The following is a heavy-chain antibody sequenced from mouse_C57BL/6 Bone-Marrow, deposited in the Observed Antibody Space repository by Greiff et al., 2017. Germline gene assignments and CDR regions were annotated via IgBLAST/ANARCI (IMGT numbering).Heavy chain of an antibody. D-gene: IGHD2-3*01. V-gene: IGHV1-82*01. CDR3: ARSRGDGYYDWYFDV. J-gene: IGHJ1*03. Sequence: VQLQESGPELVKPGASVKISCKASGYAFSSSWMNWVKQRPGKGLEWIGRIYPGDGDTNYNGKFKGKATLTADKSSSTAYMQLSSLTSEDSAVXFCARSRGDGYYDWYFDVWGTGTTVTVSS. CDR1: GYAFSSSW. CDR2: IYPGDGDT.